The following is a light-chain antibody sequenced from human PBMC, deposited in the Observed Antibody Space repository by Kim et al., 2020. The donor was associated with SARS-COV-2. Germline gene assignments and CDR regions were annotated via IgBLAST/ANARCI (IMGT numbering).Light chain of an antibody. Sequence: SLSPGERATLSCRASESVSSYLAWYQQRPGQAPRLLIYDASNRATGVPARFSGSGSGTDFTLTISSLGPEDFAVYYCQQRSNWPYTFGQGTKLEIK. CDR2: DAS. CDR3: QQRSNWPYT. CDR1: ESVSSY. V-gene: IGKV3-11*01. J-gene: IGKJ2*01.